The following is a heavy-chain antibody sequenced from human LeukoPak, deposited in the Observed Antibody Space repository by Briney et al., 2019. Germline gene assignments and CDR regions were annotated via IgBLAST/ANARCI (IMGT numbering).Heavy chain of an antibody. Sequence: GGSLRLSCAASGFTFSNYWMHWVRQAPGKGLVWVSRISSDESSTTYADSVKGRFTISRDNAKNTLYPKMNTLRAEDTAIYFCARGGFTGTSCPYFDYWGQGTLVTVSS. CDR1: GFTFSNYW. V-gene: IGHV3-74*01. D-gene: IGHD2-2*01. J-gene: IGHJ4*02. CDR2: ISSDESST. CDR3: ARGGFTGTSCPYFDY.